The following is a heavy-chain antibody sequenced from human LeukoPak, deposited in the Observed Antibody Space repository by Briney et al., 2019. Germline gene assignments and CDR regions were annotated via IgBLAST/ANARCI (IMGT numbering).Heavy chain of an antibody. Sequence: GGSLRLSCAASGFTFSSYEMNWVRQAPGKGLEWVSYISSSGSTIYYADSVKGRFTISRDNAKNSLYLQMNSLRAEDTAVYYCARGVGSLDLAAAVLDYWGQGTLVTVSS. V-gene: IGHV3-48*03. CDR1: GFTFSSYE. J-gene: IGHJ4*02. CDR2: ISSSGSTI. CDR3: ARGVGSLDLAAAVLDY. D-gene: IGHD6-13*01.